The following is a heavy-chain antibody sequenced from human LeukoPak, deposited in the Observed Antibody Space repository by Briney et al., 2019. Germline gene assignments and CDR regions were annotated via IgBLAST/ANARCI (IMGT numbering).Heavy chain of an antibody. V-gene: IGHV4-39*07. Sequence: SETLSLTCTVSGGSFSSSSYYWGWIRQPPGKGLEWIGSIYYSGSTYYNPSLKSRVTISVDTSKNQFSLKLSSVTAADTAVYYCARDTMSYWYFDLWGRGTLVTVSS. CDR2: IYYSGST. D-gene: IGHD3-22*01. J-gene: IGHJ2*01. CDR3: ARDTMSYWYFDL. CDR1: GGSFSSSSYY.